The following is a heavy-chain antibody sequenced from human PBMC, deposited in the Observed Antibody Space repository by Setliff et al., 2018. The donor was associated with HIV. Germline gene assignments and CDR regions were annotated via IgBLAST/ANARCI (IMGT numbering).Heavy chain of an antibody. J-gene: IGHJ4*02. CDR1: GYTLAEIS. Sequence: ASVKVSCKVSGYTLAEISMHWVRQAPGKGLEWMGGFDPEDGEKVYAQRLQGTVTMTEDTSTDTAYMELTSLTSEDTAVYYCATITFYYDSSGSQNKKSYFFDYWGQGTLVTVSS. V-gene: IGHV1-24*01. CDR2: FDPEDGEK. D-gene: IGHD3-22*01. CDR3: ATITFYYDSSGSQNKKSYFFDY.